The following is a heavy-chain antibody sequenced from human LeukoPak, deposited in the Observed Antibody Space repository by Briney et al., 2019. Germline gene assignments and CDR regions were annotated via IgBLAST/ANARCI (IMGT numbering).Heavy chain of an antibody. J-gene: IGHJ3*02. D-gene: IGHD1-26*01. Sequence: GGSLRLSCAASGLTFNSYWMSWVRQAPGKGLEWVANIKKDGSEKYYVDSVKGRFTISRDNAKNSLYLQMNSLRADDTAVYYCARQETSSYNGAFDIWGHGTMVTVSS. CDR2: IKKDGSEK. V-gene: IGHV3-7*01. CDR3: ARQETSSYNGAFDI. CDR1: GLTFNSYW.